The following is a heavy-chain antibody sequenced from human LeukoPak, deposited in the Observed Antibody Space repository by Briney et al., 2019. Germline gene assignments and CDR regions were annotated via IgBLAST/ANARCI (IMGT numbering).Heavy chain of an antibody. CDR1: GFTFSSYG. CDR2: IRYDGSNK. V-gene: IGHV3-30*02. J-gene: IGHJ6*03. CDR3: AKGPHCSSTSCYLYYYYYYMDV. D-gene: IGHD2-2*01. Sequence: GGSLRLSCAASGFTFSSYGMHWVRQAPGKGLEWVAFIRYDGSNKYYADSVKGRFTISRDNSKNTLYLQMNSLRAEDTAVYYCAKGPHCSSTSCYLYYYYYYMDVWGKGTTVTVSS.